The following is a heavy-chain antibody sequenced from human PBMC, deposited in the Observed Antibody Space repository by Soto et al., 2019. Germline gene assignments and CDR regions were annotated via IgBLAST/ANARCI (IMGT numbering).Heavy chain of an antibody. Sequence: SETLSLTCAVSGYSINSDYYWGWIRQPPGKGLEWIGSVDHSGRTYYSPSLRSRLTIFIDTSKNQFSLRLTSVTAADTAMYFCAKKGYYPSGKINLFDSWGRGTLVTVSS. CDR1: GYSINSDYY. J-gene: IGHJ4*02. CDR3: AKKGYYPSGKINLFDS. D-gene: IGHD3-10*01. CDR2: VDHSGRT. V-gene: IGHV4-38-2*01.